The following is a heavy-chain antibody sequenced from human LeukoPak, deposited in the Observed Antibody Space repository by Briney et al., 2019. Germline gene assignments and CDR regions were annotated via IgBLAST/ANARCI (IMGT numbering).Heavy chain of an antibody. CDR3: ARARAQQWLVHGWAFDI. Sequence: GASVKVSCKASGYTFTGYYMHWVRQAPGQGLEWMGWINPNSGGTNYAQKFQGRVTMTRGTSISTAYMELSRLRSDDTAVYYCARARAQQWLVHGWAFDIWGQGTMVTVSS. CDR2: INPNSGGT. CDR1: GYTFTGYY. V-gene: IGHV1-2*02. D-gene: IGHD6-19*01. J-gene: IGHJ3*02.